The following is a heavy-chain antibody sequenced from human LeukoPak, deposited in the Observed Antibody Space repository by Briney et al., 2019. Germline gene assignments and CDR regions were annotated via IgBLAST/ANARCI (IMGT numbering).Heavy chain of an antibody. CDR3: AKDLSTGSSWPHFYGMDV. J-gene: IGHJ6*02. CDR1: GFTFDDYA. Sequence: PGGSLRLSCAASGFTFDDYAMHWVRQAPGKGLEWVSGISWNSGSIGYADSVKGRFTISRDNAKNSLYLQMNSLRAEDMALYYCAKDLSTGSSWPHFYGMDVWGQGTTVTVSS. V-gene: IGHV3-9*03. D-gene: IGHD6-13*01. CDR2: ISWNSGSI.